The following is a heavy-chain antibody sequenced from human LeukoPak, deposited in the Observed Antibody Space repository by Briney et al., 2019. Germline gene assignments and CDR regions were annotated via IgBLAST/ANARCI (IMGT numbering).Heavy chain of an antibody. Sequence: ASVKVSCKASGYTFTGYYMHWVRQAPGQGLEWMGWINPNSGGTNYAQKFQGRVTMTRDTSISTAYMELSRLRSDDTAVYYCAREDFWSGYYTKGAFDIWGQGTMVTVSS. CDR1: GYTFTGYY. J-gene: IGHJ3*02. CDR3: AREDFWSGYYTKGAFDI. CDR2: INPNSGGT. V-gene: IGHV1-2*02. D-gene: IGHD3-3*01.